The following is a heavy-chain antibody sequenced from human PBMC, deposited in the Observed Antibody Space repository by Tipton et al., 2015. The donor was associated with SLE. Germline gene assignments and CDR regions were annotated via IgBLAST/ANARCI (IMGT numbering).Heavy chain of an antibody. CDR3: ARTIAEQVAGFYYYYYMDV. D-gene: IGHD1/OR15-1a*01. J-gene: IGHJ6*03. CDR2: IYYSGNT. V-gene: IGHV4-39*07. CDR1: GGSISSSSYY. Sequence: TLSLTCSVSGGSISSSSYYWSWIRQHPGKGLEWIGSIYYSGNTYYNPSLQSRVTMSLATSKNQFSLKLNSVTGADTAVYYCARTIAEQVAGFYYYYYMDVWGKGTTVTVSS.